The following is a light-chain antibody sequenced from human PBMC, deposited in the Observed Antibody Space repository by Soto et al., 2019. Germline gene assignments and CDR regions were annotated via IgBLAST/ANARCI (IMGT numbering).Light chain of an antibody. Sequence: QSALTQPASVSGSPGQSITISCTETSSDVGGFDSVSWYQHHPGKAPELMIYDVSNRPSGVSNRFSGSKSANTASLTISGRQAEDEAAYYCSSYTTSNTVVFGGGTKVTVL. V-gene: IGLV2-14*03. J-gene: IGLJ2*01. CDR3: SSYTTSNTVV. CDR2: DVS. CDR1: SSDVGGFDS.